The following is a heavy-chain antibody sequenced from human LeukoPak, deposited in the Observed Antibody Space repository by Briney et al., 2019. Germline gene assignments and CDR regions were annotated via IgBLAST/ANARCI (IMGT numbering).Heavy chain of an antibody. D-gene: IGHD6-19*01. Sequence: PSETLSLTCAVYGASFRAYYWSWIRQAPGKGLEWIGEINDSGHARYNASLKSRVTMSVDTSKNQFSLKLKSVTAADTAVYYCARDRTQYSSGWYRLFDYWGQGTLVTVSS. V-gene: IGHV4-34*01. CDR3: ARDRTQYSSGWYRLFDY. CDR2: INDSGHA. J-gene: IGHJ4*02. CDR1: GASFRAYY.